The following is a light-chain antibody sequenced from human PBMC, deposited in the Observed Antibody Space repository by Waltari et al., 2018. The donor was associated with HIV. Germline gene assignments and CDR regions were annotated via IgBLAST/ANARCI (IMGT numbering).Light chain of an antibody. J-gene: IGLJ2*01. CDR1: CSKLRPYY. CDR2: KNY. Sequence: QSALTLPPSAPGIPGQSAAISFSGPCSKLRPYYDLWYQQFPGTAPKLLTSKNYKRPSGFPDRFSASKAGMSASLDISGLRTDDEAEYYCATWDGSLTVDVGG. CDR3: ATWDGSLTVD. V-gene: IGLV1-47*01.